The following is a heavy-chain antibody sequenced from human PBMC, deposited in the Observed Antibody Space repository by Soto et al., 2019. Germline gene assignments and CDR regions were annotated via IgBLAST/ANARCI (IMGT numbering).Heavy chain of an antibody. Sequence: SETLSLTCSVSGGSMRNYYWNWIRQPPGRGLGWIGYVYHSGSTNYNPSLKSRVSMSVDVSRNHFSLTLHSVTAADTAVYFCTSSYSTSSSPDYWGQGTLVTVSS. CDR2: VYHSGST. D-gene: IGHD6-6*01. V-gene: IGHV4-59*01. J-gene: IGHJ4*02. CDR1: GGSMRNYY. CDR3: TSSYSTSSSPDY.